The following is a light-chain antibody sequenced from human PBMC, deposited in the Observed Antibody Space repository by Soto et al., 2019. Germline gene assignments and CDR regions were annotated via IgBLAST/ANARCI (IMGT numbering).Light chain of an antibody. CDR1: QSVSSY. CDR2: DAS. J-gene: IGKJ5*01. CDR3: QQRSNLPPGIT. V-gene: IGKV3-11*01. Sequence: EIVLTQSPATLSLSPGERATLSCRASQSVSSYLAWYQQKPGQAPRLLIYDASNRATGIPARFSGSGSGTYFTLTISSREPEDFAVYYCQQRSNLPPGITFGQGTRLEIK.